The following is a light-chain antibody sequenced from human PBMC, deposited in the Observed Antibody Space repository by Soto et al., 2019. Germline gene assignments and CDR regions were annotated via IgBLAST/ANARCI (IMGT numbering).Light chain of an antibody. CDR1: QSINAH. V-gene: IGKV3-15*01. J-gene: IGKJ1*01. CDR2: GAS. CDR3: QQYNTWLWT. Sequence: EVVMTQSPATLSVSPGERVTLSCRASQSINAHLAWYQQKPGQAPRLLIHGASTRATGIPARFSGSGFGTEFTLNISSLQSEDFAVYYCQQYNTWLWTFGQGTKVEIQ.